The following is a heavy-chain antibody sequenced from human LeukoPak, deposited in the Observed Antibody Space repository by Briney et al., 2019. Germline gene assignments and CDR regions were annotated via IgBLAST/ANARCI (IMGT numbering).Heavy chain of an antibody. D-gene: IGHD1-26*01. CDR1: GGSISRSSYY. V-gene: IGHV4-39*01. CDR2: LYYTGNT. Sequence: PSETLSLTCTVSGGSISRSSYYWGWIRQPPGKGLEWIGSLYYTGNTYYNPSLKSRVTISVDTSKNQFSLKLSSVTAADTAVYYCARHSGSYYGYYFDYWGQGTLVTVSS. CDR3: ARHSGSYYGYYFDY. J-gene: IGHJ4*02.